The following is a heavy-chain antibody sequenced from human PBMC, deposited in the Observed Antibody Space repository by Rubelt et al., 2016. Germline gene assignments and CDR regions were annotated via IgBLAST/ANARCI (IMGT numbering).Heavy chain of an antibody. D-gene: IGHD1-26*01. CDR2: INHSGST. V-gene: IGHV4-34*01. CDR3: ARHGGSYRNPTQNYYYYGMDV. Sequence: GKGLEWIGEINHSGSTNYNPSLKSRVTISVDTSKNQFSLKLSSVTAADTAVYYCARHGGSYRNPTQNYYYYGMDVWGQGTTVTVSS. J-gene: IGHJ6*02.